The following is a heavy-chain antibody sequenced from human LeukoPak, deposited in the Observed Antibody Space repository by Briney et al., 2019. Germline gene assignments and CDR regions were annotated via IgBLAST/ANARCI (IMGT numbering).Heavy chain of an antibody. CDR3: ARSSGSYSPPRD. CDR2: IYYSGST. D-gene: IGHD1-26*01. CDR1: GGSISSSSYY. V-gene: IGHV4-39*07. Sequence: SETLSLTCTVSGGSISSSSYYWGWIRQPPGKGLEWIGSIYYSGSTNYNPSLKSRVTISVDTSKNQFSLKLSSVTAADTAVYYCARSSGSYSPPRDWGQGTLVTVSS. J-gene: IGHJ4*02.